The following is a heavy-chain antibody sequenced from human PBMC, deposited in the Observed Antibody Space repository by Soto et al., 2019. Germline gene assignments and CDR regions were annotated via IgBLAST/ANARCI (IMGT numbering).Heavy chain of an antibody. CDR3: ARDVWYGDYYYYYYMDV. Sequence: GASVKVSCKASGYTFTSYGISWVRQAPGQGLEWMGWISAYNGNTNYAQKLQGRVTMTTDTSTSTAYMELRSLRSDDTAVYYCARDVWYGDYYYYYYMDVWGKGTTVTVSS. V-gene: IGHV1-18*01. J-gene: IGHJ6*03. CDR1: GYTFTSYG. D-gene: IGHD4-17*01. CDR2: ISAYNGNT.